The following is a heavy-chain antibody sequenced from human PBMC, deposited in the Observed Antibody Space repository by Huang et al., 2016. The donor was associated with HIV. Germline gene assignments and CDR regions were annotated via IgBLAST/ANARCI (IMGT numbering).Heavy chain of an antibody. CDR2: ITGRGSSS. V-gene: IGHV3-23*01. J-gene: IGHJ4*01. CDR3: AKADSGAAAGSLVDY. CDR1: GFTFSSYA. Sequence: EVQLLESGGGLVQPGGSLRLSCAASGFTFSSYAMSWVRQAPGKGLEGVSSITGRGSSSYYADSVKGRFTISRDNSKNTLYLQMNSLRAEDTAIYYCAKADSGAAAGSLVDYWGHGTLVTVSS. D-gene: IGHD6-13*01.